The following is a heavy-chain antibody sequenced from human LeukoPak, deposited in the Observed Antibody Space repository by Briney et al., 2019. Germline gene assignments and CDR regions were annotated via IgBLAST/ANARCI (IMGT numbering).Heavy chain of an antibody. CDR2: IYYSGST. CDR1: GGSISSGGYY. CDR3: ARDQGDYGTGYYYYYGMDV. V-gene: IGHV4-31*03. Sequence: PSETLSLTCTVSGGSISSGGYYWSWIRQHPGKGLEWIGYIYYSGSTYYNPSLKSRITISVDTSKNQFSLKLSSVTAADTAVYYCARDQGDYGTGYYYYYGMDVWGQGTTVTVSS. D-gene: IGHD4-17*01. J-gene: IGHJ6*02.